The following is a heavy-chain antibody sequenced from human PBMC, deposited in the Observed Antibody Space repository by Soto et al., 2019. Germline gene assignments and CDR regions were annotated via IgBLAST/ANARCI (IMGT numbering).Heavy chain of an antibody. J-gene: IGHJ4*02. D-gene: IGHD2-8*02. CDR1: GGSFSCYS. V-gene: IGHV4-34*01. CDR3: ARGARQGKQILVTPATGHYFDF. CDR2: VNHRGST. Sequence: SETLSLTCAVYGGSFSCYSWTWIRQPPGKGLEWIGEVNHRGSTNYNPSLKSRLTIAAATSKSQFSLKLVSVTAEDTAVYYCARGARQGKQILVTPATGHYFDFWGQGTLVTVSS.